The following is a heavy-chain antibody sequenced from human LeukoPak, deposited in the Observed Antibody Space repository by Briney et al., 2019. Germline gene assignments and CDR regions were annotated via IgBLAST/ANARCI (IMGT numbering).Heavy chain of an antibody. CDR1: GYTFTSYA. CDR2: INAGNGNT. CDR3: ARGSFPFYGSGSLIGFDY. Sequence: ASVKVSCKASGYTFTSYAMHWVRQAPGQRLEWMGWINAGNGNTKYSQKFQGRVTITRDTSASTAYMELSSLRSGDTAVYYCARGSFPFYGSGSLIGFDYWGQGTLVTVSS. J-gene: IGHJ4*02. D-gene: IGHD3-10*01. V-gene: IGHV1-3*01.